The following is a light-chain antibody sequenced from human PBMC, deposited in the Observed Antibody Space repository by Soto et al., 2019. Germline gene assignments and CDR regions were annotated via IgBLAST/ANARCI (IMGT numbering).Light chain of an antibody. CDR1: SSDVGGYNY. V-gene: IGLV2-14*01. CDR2: EVT. Sequence: QSALTQPASVSGSPGQSITISCTGTSSDVGGYNYVSWYQQHPGKAPKLVIYEVTKRPPGISDRFSGSKSGNVASLTITGLQAEDEADYYCSSYTSTNSWVFGGGTKVTVL. CDR3: SSYTSTNSWV. J-gene: IGLJ3*02.